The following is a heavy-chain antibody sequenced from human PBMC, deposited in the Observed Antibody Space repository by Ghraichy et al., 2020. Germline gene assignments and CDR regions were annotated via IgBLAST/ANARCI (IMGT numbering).Heavy chain of an antibody. CDR3: ARVGYCSSTSCFGFYFDY. D-gene: IGHD2-2*01. Sequence: SETLSLTCTVSGYSISSGYYWGWIRQPPGKGLEWIGSIYHSGSTYYNPSLKSRVTISVDTSKNQFSLKLSSVTAADTAVYYCARVGYCSSTSCFGFYFDYWGQGTLVTVSS. CDR2: IYHSGST. V-gene: IGHV4-38-2*02. CDR1: GYSISSGYY. J-gene: IGHJ4*02.